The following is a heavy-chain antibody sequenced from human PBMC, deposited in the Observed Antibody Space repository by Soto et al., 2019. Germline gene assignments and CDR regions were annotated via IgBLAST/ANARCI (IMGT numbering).Heavy chain of an antibody. CDR2: IIPIFGTA. V-gene: IGHV1-69*13. D-gene: IGHD3-16*01. CDR1: GGTFSSYA. Sequence: SVKVSCKASGGTFSSYAISWVRQAPGQRLEWMGGIIPIFGTANYAQKFQGRVTNTADESTSTAYMELSSLRSEDTAVYYCASPQDTFGGVIVTRRFYYYYGMDVWGQGTTVNVSS. J-gene: IGHJ6*02. CDR3: ASPQDTFGGVIVTRRFYYYYGMDV.